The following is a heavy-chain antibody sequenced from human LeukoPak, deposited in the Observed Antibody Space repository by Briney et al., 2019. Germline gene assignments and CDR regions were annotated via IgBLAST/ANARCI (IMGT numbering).Heavy chain of an antibody. CDR1: GFTFSSYE. Sequence: GGSLRLSCAASGFTFSSYEMNWVRQAPGKGLEWVAFIRYDGSKKYYADSVKGRFTISRDNAKNSLYLQMNSLRAEDTAVYYCARYYGSGSYIYYYMDVWGKGTTVTISS. J-gene: IGHJ6*03. CDR3: ARYYGSGSYIYYYMDV. V-gene: IGHV3-30*02. D-gene: IGHD3-10*01. CDR2: IRYDGSKK.